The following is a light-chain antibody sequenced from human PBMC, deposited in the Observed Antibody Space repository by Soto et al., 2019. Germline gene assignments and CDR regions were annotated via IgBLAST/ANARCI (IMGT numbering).Light chain of an antibody. V-gene: IGLV1-51*01. CDR3: GTWDNSLSAV. CDR1: SSNVGSNY. J-gene: IGLJ2*01. CDR2: DNG. Sequence: QSVLTQPPSVSAAPGQKVTSACSGSSSNVGSNYVSWYQQLPGTAPKLLIYDNGKRSSGIPDRFSGSQSGTSATLGITGLQTGDEADYYCGTWDNSLSAVFGGGTKLTVL.